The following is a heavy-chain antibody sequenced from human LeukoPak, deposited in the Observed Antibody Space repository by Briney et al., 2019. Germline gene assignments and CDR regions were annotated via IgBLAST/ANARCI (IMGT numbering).Heavy chain of an antibody. CDR2: IYNSGYT. D-gene: IGHD5-12*01. V-gene: IGHV4-59*13. J-gene: IGHJ3*02. CDR3: ARDRSSGYVDAFDI. Sequence: SETLSLTCAVSGGSISNYYWSWIRQPPGRGLEWIGYIYNSGYTNYNPSLKSRVTISVDTSKNQFSLRLSSVTAADTAVYYCARDRSSGYVDAFDIWGQGTMVTVSS. CDR1: GGSISNYY.